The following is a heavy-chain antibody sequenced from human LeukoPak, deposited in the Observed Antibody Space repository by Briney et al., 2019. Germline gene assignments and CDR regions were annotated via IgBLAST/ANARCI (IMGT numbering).Heavy chain of an antibody. CDR2: INPSGGST. CDR3: ARDRHEMATIETASTGLDP. Sequence: ASVKVSCTASGYTFTSYYMHWVRQAPGQGLEWMGIINPSGGSTSYAQKFQGRVTMTRDTSTSTVYMELSSLRSEDTAVYYCARDRHEMATIETASTGLDPWGQGTLVTVSS. V-gene: IGHV1-46*01. D-gene: IGHD5-24*01. J-gene: IGHJ5*02. CDR1: GYTFTSYY.